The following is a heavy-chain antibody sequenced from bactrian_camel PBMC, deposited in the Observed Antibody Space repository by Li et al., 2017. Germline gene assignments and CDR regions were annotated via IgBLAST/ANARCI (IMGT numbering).Heavy chain of an antibody. CDR2: IGYDGRP. CDR3: AIDYSIAPIRGVHPCRVFGH. J-gene: IGHJ6*01. CDR1: GFTVDNVD. D-gene: IGHD4*01. Sequence: HVQLVESGGGSVQAGGSLRLACTAVGFTVDNVDMGWYRQVLGTECEMVSAIGYDGRPWYSDSVKGRFTISRDSANNMMYLQMNSLKLEDTAVYSCAIDYSIAPIRGVHPCRVFGHWGQGTQVTVS. V-gene: IGHV3S55*01.